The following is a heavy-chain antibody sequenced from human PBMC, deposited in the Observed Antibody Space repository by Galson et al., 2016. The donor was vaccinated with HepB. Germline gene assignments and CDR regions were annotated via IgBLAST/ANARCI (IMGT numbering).Heavy chain of an antibody. Sequence: PALVKPTQTLTLTCTFSGFSLSTTEVGVGWIRQPPGKALEWLALIYWDDDKRYSPSLESRLTITKDTSKNQVVLTMTNMDPVDTATYYCALQPFEYCNSPFDYWGQGTLVTVSA. J-gene: IGHJ4*02. D-gene: IGHD2/OR15-2a*01. V-gene: IGHV2-5*02. CDR3: ALQPFEYCNSPFDY. CDR1: GFSLSTTEVG. CDR2: IYWDDDK.